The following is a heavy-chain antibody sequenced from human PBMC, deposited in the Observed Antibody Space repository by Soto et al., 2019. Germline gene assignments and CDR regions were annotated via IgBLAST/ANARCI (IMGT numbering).Heavy chain of an antibody. CDR1: GYTFTSYG. Sequence: QVQLVQSGAEVKKPGASVKVSCKASGYTFTSYGISWVRQAPGQGLEWMGWISAYNGNTNHAQKLQGRVTMTKDTXTRXAYMELRSLRSDDTAVYYCARDKGIAAAGTGANDYWGQGTLVTVSS. D-gene: IGHD6-13*01. CDR3: ARDKGIAAAGTGANDY. V-gene: IGHV1-18*01. J-gene: IGHJ4*02. CDR2: ISAYNGNT.